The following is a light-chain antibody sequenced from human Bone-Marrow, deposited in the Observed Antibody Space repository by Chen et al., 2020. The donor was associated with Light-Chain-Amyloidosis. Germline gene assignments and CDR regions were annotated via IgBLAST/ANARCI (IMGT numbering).Light chain of an antibody. CDR1: QDITNY. J-gene: IGKJ1*01. Sequence: DLQMPQSPSSLCASVGDRVTITCRASQDITNYLAWFQQRPGKAPKPLIAAASSLQSGVPSRFSGSGSKTYFTLTSSSLQPEDSATYYCQQYDSYPPTFGQGTKVEIK. V-gene: IGKV1-16*01. CDR2: AAS. CDR3: QQYDSYPPT.